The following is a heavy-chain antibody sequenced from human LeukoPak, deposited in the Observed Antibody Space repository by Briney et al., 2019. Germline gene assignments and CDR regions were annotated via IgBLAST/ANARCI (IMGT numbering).Heavy chain of an antibody. J-gene: IGHJ6*02. D-gene: IGHD1-26*01. CDR1: GFTFRSYG. CDR2: ISYDESRN. Sequence: GGSLRLSCAASGFTFRSYGMHWVRRAPGKGLEWVAVISYDESRNYYVDSVKGRFTISRDNSKNTLYLQMNSLRAEDTAVYFCAKDLVGAALYYYYGMDVWGQGTTLTVSS. CDR3: AKDLVGAALYYYYGMDV. V-gene: IGHV3-30*18.